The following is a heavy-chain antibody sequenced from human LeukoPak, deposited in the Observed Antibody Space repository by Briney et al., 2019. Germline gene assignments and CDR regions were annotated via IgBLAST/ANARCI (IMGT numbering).Heavy chain of an antibody. Sequence: PSETLSLTCTVSGGSISSSNYYWAWIRQPPGKGLEWIGSVYYSGGTYYNPSLKSRVTISVDRSKNQFSLKLSSVTAADTAVYYCARAMVRGAIYYYYGMDVWGQGTTVTVSS. V-gene: IGHV4-39*07. J-gene: IGHJ6*02. CDR3: ARAMVRGAIYYYYGMDV. D-gene: IGHD3-10*01. CDR2: VYYSGGT. CDR1: GGSISSSNYY.